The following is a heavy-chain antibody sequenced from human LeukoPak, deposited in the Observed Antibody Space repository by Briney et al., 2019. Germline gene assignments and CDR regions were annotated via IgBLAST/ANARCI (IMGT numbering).Heavy chain of an antibody. V-gene: IGHV3-23*01. J-gene: IGHJ4*02. D-gene: IGHD3-16*02. CDR1: AFTFSSYA. CDR2: ISGSGGST. Sequence: GGSLRLSCAASAFTFSSYAMSWVRQAPGKGLEWVSAISGSGGSTYYADSVKGRFTISRDNSKNTLYLQMNSLRAEDTAVYYCATMITFGGVIVMDYWGQGTLVTVSS. CDR3: ATMITFGGVIVMDY.